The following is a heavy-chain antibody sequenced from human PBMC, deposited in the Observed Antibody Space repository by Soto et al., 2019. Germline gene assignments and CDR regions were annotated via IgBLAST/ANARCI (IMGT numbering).Heavy chain of an antibody. D-gene: IGHD3-16*01. J-gene: IGHJ4*02. CDR3: PRGGSQIDS. CDR1: GFTFSSYD. CDR2: ISTAGDT. V-gene: IGHV3-13*01. Sequence: EVQLVESGGGLVQPGGSLRLSCAASGFTFSSYDMHWVRQATGKGLEWVSAISTAGDTYYPDSVKGRFTISRENAKNSLYLPMNSLGAEDTAVYDYPRGGSQIDSWGQGTLVTVSS.